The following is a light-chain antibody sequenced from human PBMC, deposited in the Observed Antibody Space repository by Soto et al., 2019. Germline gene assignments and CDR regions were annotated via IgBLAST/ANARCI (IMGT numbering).Light chain of an antibody. V-gene: IGKV3-20*01. CDR1: QSVSSSY. J-gene: IGKJ2*01. Sequence: EIVLTQSPGTLSLSPGDRATLSCRASQSVSSSYLAWYQQKPGQAPRLLIYGASSRATGIPDRFSGSGSGTDFTLTISRLEPEDFAVYYCQQYRSPPYTFGQGTKLDIK. CDR3: QQYRSPPYT. CDR2: GAS.